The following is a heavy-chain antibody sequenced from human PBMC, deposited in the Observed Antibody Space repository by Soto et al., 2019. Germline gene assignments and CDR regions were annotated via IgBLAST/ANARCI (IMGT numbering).Heavy chain of an antibody. D-gene: IGHD6-13*01. J-gene: IGHJ6*03. CDR2: INSDGSST. Sequence: PGGSLRLSCAASGFTFSSYWMHWVRQAPGKGLVWVSRINSDGSSTSYADSVKGRFTISRDNAKNTLYLQMNSLRAEDTAVYYCAKGFRGSSSWYPLGYYYYYMDVWGKGTTVTVS. CDR3: AKGFRGSSSWYPLGYYYYYMDV. V-gene: IGHV3-74*01. CDR1: GFTFSSYW.